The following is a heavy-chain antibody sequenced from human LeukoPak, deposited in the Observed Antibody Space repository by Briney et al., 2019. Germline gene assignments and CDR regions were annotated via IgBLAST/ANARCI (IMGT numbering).Heavy chain of an antibody. V-gene: IGHV3-33*01. Sequence: GGSLRLSCAASAFTFSSYDMHWVRQAPGKGLEWVAVIWYDGSKYYADSAKGRFTISRDNSKNTLYLQMNSLRVEDTAAYYCTRDKDVYFDYWGQGTLVTVSS. J-gene: IGHJ4*02. CDR1: AFTFSSYD. CDR2: IWYDGSK. CDR3: TRDKDVYFDY.